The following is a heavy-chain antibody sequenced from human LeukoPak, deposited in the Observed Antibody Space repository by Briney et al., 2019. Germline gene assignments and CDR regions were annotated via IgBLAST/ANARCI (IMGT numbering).Heavy chain of an antibody. D-gene: IGHD1-1*01. V-gene: IGHV5-51*01. CDR1: GFSDYW. J-gene: IGHJ5*02. CDR3: ARFGGPSLQHNWFDL. CDR2: IYPDDSNT. Sequence: ESLTITCKGYGFSDYWIAWVRQMPGEGLEWMAIIYPDDSNTRYNPSFQDQVTISADKSTNTAYLQWSSLKASDTAMFYCARFGGPSLQHNWFDLWGQGTLVTVSS.